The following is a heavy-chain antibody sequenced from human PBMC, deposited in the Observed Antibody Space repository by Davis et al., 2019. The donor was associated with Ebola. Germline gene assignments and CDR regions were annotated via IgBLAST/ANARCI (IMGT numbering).Heavy chain of an antibody. J-gene: IGHJ5*02. Sequence: GESLKISCAASGFTFSSYSMNWVRQAPGKGLEWVSSISSSSSYIYYADSVKGRFTISRDNAKNALELQRNSLRAEDTAVYYCARDSMTTVTYNWFDPWGQGTLVTVSS. V-gene: IGHV3-21*01. D-gene: IGHD4-11*01. CDR1: GFTFSSYS. CDR2: ISSSSSYI. CDR3: ARDSMTTVTYNWFDP.